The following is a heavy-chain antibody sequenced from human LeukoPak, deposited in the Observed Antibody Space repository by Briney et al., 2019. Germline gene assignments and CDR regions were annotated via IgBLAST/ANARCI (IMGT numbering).Heavy chain of an antibody. D-gene: IGHD6-19*01. V-gene: IGHV1-18*01. Sequence: ASVKVSCKASGYTFTSYGISWVRQAPGQGLEWMGWISAYNGNTNYAQKLQGRVTMTTDTSTSTAYMEPRSLRSDDTAVYYCARDDPNIAVAGTTGYWGQGTLVTVSS. CDR3: ARDDPNIAVAGTTGY. J-gene: IGHJ4*02. CDR2: ISAYNGNT. CDR1: GYTFTSYG.